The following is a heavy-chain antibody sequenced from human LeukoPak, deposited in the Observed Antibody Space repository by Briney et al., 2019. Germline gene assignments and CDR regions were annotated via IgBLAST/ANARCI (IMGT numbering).Heavy chain of an antibody. V-gene: IGHV4-4*02. J-gene: IGHJ4*02. Sequence: SETLSLTCAVSGGSISSSNWWSWVRQPPGKGLEWIGEIYHSGSTNYNPSLKSRVTISVDKSKNQFSLKLSSVTAADTALYHCARHFYYDSSGYNNYFDYWGQGTLVTVSS. CDR1: GGSISSSNW. D-gene: IGHD3-22*01. CDR2: IYHSGST. CDR3: ARHFYYDSSGYNNYFDY.